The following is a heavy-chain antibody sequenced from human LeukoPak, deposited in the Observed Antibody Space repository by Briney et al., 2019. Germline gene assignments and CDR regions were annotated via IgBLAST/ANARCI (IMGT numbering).Heavy chain of an antibody. CDR1: GYSFSSYW. CDR3: ARKTSACTSVDCYVDY. V-gene: IGHV5-51*01. CDR2: IYPGDSDT. J-gene: IGHJ4*02. Sequence: GESLKISSQGFGYSFSSYWIGWVRQMPGKGLEWMGIIYPGDSDTIYSPSFQGQVTISADKSISTAYLQWSSLQASDTAMYYCARKTSACTSVDCYVDYWGQGTLVTVSS. D-gene: IGHD5/OR15-5a*01.